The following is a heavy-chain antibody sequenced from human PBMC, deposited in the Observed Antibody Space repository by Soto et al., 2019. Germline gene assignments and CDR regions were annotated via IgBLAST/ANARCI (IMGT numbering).Heavy chain of an antibody. CDR2: ISAYNGDT. CDR1: GYTFKNYG. V-gene: IGHV1-18*01. J-gene: IGHJ4*02. D-gene: IGHD3-9*01. CDR3: VLGGLETGYYRDMDY. Sequence: QDHLVQSGGEVKKPGASAKVSCKASGYTFKNYGINWVRQAPGRGLEWVAWISAYNGDTSYAQHFQGRVIVTTETLTNTAYMELRSLRPDDTAVYFCVLGGLETGYYRDMDYWGQGTLVSVSS.